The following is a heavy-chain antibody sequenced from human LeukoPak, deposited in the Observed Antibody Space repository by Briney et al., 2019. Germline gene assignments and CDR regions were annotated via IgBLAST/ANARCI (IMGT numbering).Heavy chain of an antibody. Sequence: ASVTVSFTVSGYTLTELSMHWVRQAPGKGLEWRGGFDPKDGETIYAQKFQGRVTMTEDTSTDTAYMELSSLRSEDTAVYYCATFSLTVTGTGILFRKNDYWGQGTLVTVSS. CDR2: FDPKDGET. J-gene: IGHJ4*02. V-gene: IGHV1-24*01. CDR1: GYTLTELS. D-gene: IGHD4-17*01. CDR3: ATFSLTVTGTGILFRKNDY.